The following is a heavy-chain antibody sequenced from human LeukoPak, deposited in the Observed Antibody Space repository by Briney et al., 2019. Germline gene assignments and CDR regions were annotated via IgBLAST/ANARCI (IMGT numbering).Heavy chain of an antibody. V-gene: IGHV3-7*01. CDR2: IKSDGTEE. CDR1: EFTFSIYW. D-gene: IGHD3-22*01. Sequence: GGSRRLSCTASEFTFSIYWMNWVGQVPGKDLEWVAIIKSDGTEEHYLDSVKGRFTISRDNANNLLFLQMNNLRAEDTAVYYCAGGGGYLIDYWGQGTLVTVSS. J-gene: IGHJ4*02. CDR3: AGGGGYLIDY.